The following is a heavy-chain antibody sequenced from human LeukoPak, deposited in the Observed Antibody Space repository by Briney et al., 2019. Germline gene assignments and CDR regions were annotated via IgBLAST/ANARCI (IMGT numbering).Heavy chain of an antibody. CDR2: IGTAGDT. D-gene: IGHD3-22*01. Sequence: RPGGSLRLSCAASGFTFSSYDMHWVRHATGKGLEWVSAIGTAGDTYYPCSVKGRFTISRENAKNSLYLQMNSLRAGDTAVYYCARADSSVGAFDIWGQGTMVTVSS. CDR1: GFTFSSYD. CDR3: ARADSSVGAFDI. V-gene: IGHV3-13*01. J-gene: IGHJ3*02.